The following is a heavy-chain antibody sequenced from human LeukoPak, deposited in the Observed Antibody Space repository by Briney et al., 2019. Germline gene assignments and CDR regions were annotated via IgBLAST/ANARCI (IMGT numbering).Heavy chain of an antibody. V-gene: IGHV4-59*01. CDR1: GGSISSYY. J-gene: IGHJ4*02. Sequence: PSETLSLTCTVSGGSISSYYWSWIRQPPGKGLEWIGYIYYSGSTNYNPSLKSRVTISVDTSKNQFSLKLSSVTAADTAVYYCARSRSCSGGSCYFDYWGQGTLVTVSS. CDR3: ARSRSCSGGSCYFDY. CDR2: IYYSGST. D-gene: IGHD2-15*01.